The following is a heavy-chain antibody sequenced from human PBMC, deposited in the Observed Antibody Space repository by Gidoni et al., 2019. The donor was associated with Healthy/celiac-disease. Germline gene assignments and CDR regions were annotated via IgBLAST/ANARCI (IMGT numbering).Heavy chain of an antibody. CDR3: ARHRGYDPSYMDV. Sequence: QLQLQESGPGLVKPSETLSLTCTVSGGSISSSSSYGGWIRQPPGKGLEWIWSIYYSGSTYYNPSIKSRVTISVDTSKNQFSLKLSSVTAADTAVYYCARHRGYDPSYMDVWGKGTTVTVSS. CDR1: GGSISSSSSY. J-gene: IGHJ6*03. V-gene: IGHV4-39*01. CDR2: IYYSGST. D-gene: IGHD5-12*01.